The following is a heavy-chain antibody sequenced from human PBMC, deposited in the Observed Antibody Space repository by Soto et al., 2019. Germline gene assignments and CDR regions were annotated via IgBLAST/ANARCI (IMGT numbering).Heavy chain of an antibody. CDR2: ISYDGSNK. CDR3: AKGPAIVLVPAAMNYYYGMDV. J-gene: IGHJ6*02. CDR1: GFTFSSYG. D-gene: IGHD2-2*01. V-gene: IGHV3-30*18. Sequence: QVQLVESGGGVVQPGRSLRLSCAASGFTFSSYGMHWVRQAPGKGLEWVAVISYDGSNKYYAASGKGRFTISRDNSXTXLXLXXASLRAEATAVYYCAKGPAIVLVPAAMNYYYGMDVWGQGTTVTVSS.